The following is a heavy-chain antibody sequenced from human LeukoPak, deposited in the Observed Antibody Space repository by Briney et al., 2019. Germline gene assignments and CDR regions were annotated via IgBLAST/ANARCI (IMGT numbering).Heavy chain of an antibody. Sequence: SVTVSCKASGGTSNSHAISWVRQAPGQGLEWMGRINPNLGTTNRAQNFQDRVTLTADKSTNTAYMELTSLTSDDTAVYYCATTNDGGGYQWGDFFDFWGQGTLVTVSS. CDR2: INPNLGTT. D-gene: IGHD3-22*01. CDR3: ATTNDGGGYQWGDFFDF. J-gene: IGHJ4*02. CDR1: GGTSNSHA. V-gene: IGHV1-69*04.